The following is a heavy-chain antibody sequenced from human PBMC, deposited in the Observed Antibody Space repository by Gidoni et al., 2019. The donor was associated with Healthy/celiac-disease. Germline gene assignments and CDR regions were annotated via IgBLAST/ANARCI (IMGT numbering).Heavy chain of an antibody. V-gene: IGHV4-39*01. D-gene: IGHD1-26*01. CDR2: IYYSGST. J-gene: IGHJ4*02. CDR3: ARPSSWGGSYTSAFDY. Sequence: QLQLQESGPGLVKPSENLSLTCTVSGGSISSSSYYWGWIRQPPGKGLEWIGSIYYSGSTSYNPSLKSQVTISVDTSKNQFSLKLSSVTAADTAVYYCARPSSWGGSYTSAFDYWGQGTLVTVSS. CDR1: GGSISSSSYY.